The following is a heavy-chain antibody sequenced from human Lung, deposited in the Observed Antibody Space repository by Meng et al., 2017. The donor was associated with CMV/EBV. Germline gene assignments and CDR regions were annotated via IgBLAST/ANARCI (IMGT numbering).Heavy chain of an antibody. J-gene: IGHJ2*01. Sequence: GYTVTNYGVTWGRQAPGQGLEWMGWISGYNGDKKDAQQCQGRITLTTDTSTGTAYMELRSLRSDDTDIYFCARGGMADPYWYFDLWGRGTLVTVSS. CDR1: GYTVTNYG. CDR2: ISGYNGDK. CDR3: ARGGMADPYWYFDL. V-gene: IGHV1-18*04. D-gene: IGHD5-24*01.